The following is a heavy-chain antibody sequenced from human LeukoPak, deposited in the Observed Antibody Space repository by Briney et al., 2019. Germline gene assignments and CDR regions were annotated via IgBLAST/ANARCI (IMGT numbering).Heavy chain of an antibody. Sequence: GGSLRLSCAASGFNFNTYNMNWVRQAPGKGLEWVSSITTTSSYIYYADSVKGRFTISRDNSKNTLYLQMNSLRAEDTAVYYCARGVVAASLAYWGQGTLVTVSS. CDR3: ARGVVAASLAY. V-gene: IGHV3-21*01. CDR1: GFNFNTYN. CDR2: ITTTSSYI. D-gene: IGHD2-15*01. J-gene: IGHJ4*02.